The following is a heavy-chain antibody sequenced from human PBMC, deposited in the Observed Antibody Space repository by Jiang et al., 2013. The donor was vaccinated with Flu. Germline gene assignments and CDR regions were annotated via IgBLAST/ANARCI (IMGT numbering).Heavy chain of an antibody. J-gene: IGHJ6*02. V-gene: IGHV6-1*01. Sequence: ISGDSVSSNSAAWNWIRQSPSRGLEWLGRTYYRSKWYNDYAVSVKSRITINPDTSKNQFSLQLNSVTPEDTAVYYCARDTGGVSWELPSPVALGGMDVWGQGTTVTVSS. CDR2: TYYRSKWYN. D-gene: IGHD1-26*01. CDR3: ARDTGGVSWELPSPVALGGMDV. CDR1: GDSVSSNSAA.